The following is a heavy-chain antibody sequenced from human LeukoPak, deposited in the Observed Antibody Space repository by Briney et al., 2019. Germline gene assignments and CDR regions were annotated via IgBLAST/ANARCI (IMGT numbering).Heavy chain of an antibody. CDR1: GYTFTSYG. CDR3: ARDQVRIVAHYYMDV. J-gene: IGHJ6*03. Sequence: VASVKVSCKASGYTFTSYGISWVRQAPGQGLEWMGWISAYNGNTNYAQKLQGRVTMTTDTSTSTAYMELRSLRSDDTAVYYCARDQVRIVAHYYMDVWGKGTTVTISS. D-gene: IGHD2-21*01. V-gene: IGHV1-18*01. CDR2: ISAYNGNT.